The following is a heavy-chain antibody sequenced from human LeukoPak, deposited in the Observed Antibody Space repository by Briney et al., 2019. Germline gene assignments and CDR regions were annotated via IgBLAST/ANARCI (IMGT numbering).Heavy chain of an antibody. Sequence: PGGSLRLSCAVSGFTAGYNYMSWVRQAPGKGLEWVSVIYRGDTYYADSVKDRFTISRDDSKNTVFLQMNRLRADDTAVYFCASYYCSSGSCYFDTWGQGTLVAVSS. J-gene: IGHJ4*02. CDR2: IYRGDT. CDR3: ASYYCSSGSCYFDT. V-gene: IGHV3-53*01. CDR1: GFTAGYNY. D-gene: IGHD2-15*01.